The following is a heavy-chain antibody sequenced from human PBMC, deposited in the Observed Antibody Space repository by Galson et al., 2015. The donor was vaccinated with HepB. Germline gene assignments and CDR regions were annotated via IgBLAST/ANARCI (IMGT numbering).Heavy chain of an antibody. D-gene: IGHD3-10*01. CDR1: GFTFSLYA. J-gene: IGHJ4*02. V-gene: IGHV3-23*01. CDR3: ARDRSNYYGSGSPPDY. Sequence: SLRLSCAASGFTFSLYAMSWVRQTPGTGLEWVSTISGSGGNTHYADSVKGRSTISRDNSKNTLYLQMNSLRAEDTAVYYCARDRSNYYGSGSPPDYWGQGTLVTVSS. CDR2: ISGSGGNT.